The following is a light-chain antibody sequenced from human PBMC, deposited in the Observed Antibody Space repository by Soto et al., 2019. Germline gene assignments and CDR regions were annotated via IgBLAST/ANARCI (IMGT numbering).Light chain of an antibody. CDR3: QQYGRSPFT. Sequence: MVMTQSPGTLSFSPSQTATLSGGASQSVSSNYVAWFHQKPGQAPRLLIYGASSRATGVPDRFSASGSGTDFTLTISRLEPEDFAVYYCQQYGRSPFTFGAGTKVDIK. V-gene: IGKV3-20*01. CDR2: GAS. CDR1: QSVSSNY. J-gene: IGKJ3*01.